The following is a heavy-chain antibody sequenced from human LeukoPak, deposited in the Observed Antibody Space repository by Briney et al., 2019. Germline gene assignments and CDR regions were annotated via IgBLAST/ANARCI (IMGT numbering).Heavy chain of an antibody. D-gene: IGHD3-3*01. CDR2: ISSSSSTI. CDR3: ARAGDITIFGVVIIPFDY. Sequence: PGGSLRLSCAASGFTVSSNYMNWVRQAPGKGLEWVSYISSSSSTIYYADSVKGRFTISRDNAKNSLYLQMNSLRAEDTAVYYCARAGDITIFGVVIIPFDYWGQGTLVTVSS. V-gene: IGHV3-48*01. CDR1: GFTVSSNY. J-gene: IGHJ4*02.